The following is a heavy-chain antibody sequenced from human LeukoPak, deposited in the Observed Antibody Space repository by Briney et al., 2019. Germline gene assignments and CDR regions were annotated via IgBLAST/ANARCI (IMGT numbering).Heavy chain of an antibody. CDR1: GFTVSDNY. Sequence: GGSLRHSCAASGFTVSDNYMSWVRQAPGKGLEWVSVIYSGGTTYSADSVKGRFTISRDNSKNTLYLQMNSLRAEDTAVYYCARHDSWAGWFDPWGQGTLVTVSS. V-gene: IGHV3-53*01. J-gene: IGHJ5*02. CDR2: IYSGGTT. D-gene: IGHD3-22*01. CDR3: ARHDSWAGWFDP.